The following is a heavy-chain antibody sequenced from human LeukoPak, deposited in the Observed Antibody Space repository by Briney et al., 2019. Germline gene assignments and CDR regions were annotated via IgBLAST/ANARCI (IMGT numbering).Heavy chain of an antibody. D-gene: IGHD2-2*01. CDR1: GGSISSYY. J-gene: IGHJ4*02. CDR2: IYYSGST. V-gene: IGHV4-30-4*08. CDR3: ARSPSRDFDY. Sequence: SETLPLTCTVSGGSISSYYWSWIRQPPGKGLEWIGYIYYSGSTYYNPSLKSRVTISVDTSKNQFSLKLSSVTAADTAVYYCARSPSRDFDYWGQGTLVTVSS.